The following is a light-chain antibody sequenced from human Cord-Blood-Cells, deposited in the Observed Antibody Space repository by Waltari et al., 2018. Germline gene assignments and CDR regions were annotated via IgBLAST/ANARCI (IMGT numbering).Light chain of an antibody. CDR2: EGS. Sequence: QSALTQPASVSGSPGQPIPTSRTGTSSYVGRYNLVSWYQQHPGKAPQLMIYEGSKRPSGVSNRFSGSKSGNTASLTISGLQAEDEADYYCCSYAGSSTWVFGGGTKLTVL. V-gene: IGLV2-23*01. CDR3: CSYAGSSTWV. CDR1: SSYVGRYNL. J-gene: IGLJ3*02.